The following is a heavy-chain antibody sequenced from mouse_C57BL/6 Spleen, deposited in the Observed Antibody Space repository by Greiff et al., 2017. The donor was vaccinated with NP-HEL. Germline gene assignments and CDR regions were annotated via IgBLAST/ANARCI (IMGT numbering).Heavy chain of an antibody. J-gene: IGHJ4*01. V-gene: IGHV1-81*01. Sequence: VQGVESGAELARPGASVKLSCKASGYTFTSYGISWVKQRTGQGLEWIGEIYPRSGNTYYNEKFKGKATLTADKSSSTAYMELRSLTSEDSAVYFCARLRDNYAMDYWGQGTSVTVSS. D-gene: IGHD3-3*01. CDR1: GYTFTSYG. CDR2: IYPRSGNT. CDR3: ARLRDNYAMDY.